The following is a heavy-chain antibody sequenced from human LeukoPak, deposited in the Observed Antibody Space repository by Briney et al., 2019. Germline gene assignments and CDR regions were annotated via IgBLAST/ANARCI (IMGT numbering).Heavy chain of an antibody. CDR2: ISGSGGST. CDR3: AKDGVEDIVVVPATYYFDY. CDR1: GFTLSSYA. Sequence: GGSLRLSCAASGFTLSSYAMSWVRQAPGKGLEWVSAISGSGGSTYYADSVKGRFTISRDNSKNTLYLQMNSLRAEDTAVYYCAKDGVEDIVVVPATYYFDYWAREPWSPSPQ. J-gene: IGHJ4*02. V-gene: IGHV3-23*01. D-gene: IGHD2-2*01.